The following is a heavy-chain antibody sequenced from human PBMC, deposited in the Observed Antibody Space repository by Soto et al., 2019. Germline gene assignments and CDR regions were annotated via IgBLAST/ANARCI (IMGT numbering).Heavy chain of an antibody. CDR2: ISTSAGNT. D-gene: IGHD1-26*01. CDR1: EFTFRSYA. V-gene: IGHV3-23*01. CDR3: AKSGSHSYFDY. J-gene: IGHJ4*02. Sequence: EVYLLESGGGLVQPGGSLRLSCAASEFTFRSYAMTWVRLAPGKGLEWVSSISTSAGNTYYADSVKGRFTISRDNSKNTLYLQMNSLRADDTAIYYCAKSGSHSYFDYWGQGTLVTVSS.